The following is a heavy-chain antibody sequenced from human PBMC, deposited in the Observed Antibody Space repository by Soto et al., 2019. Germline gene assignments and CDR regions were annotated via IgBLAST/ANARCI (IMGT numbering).Heavy chain of an antibody. V-gene: IGHV3-9*01. J-gene: IGHJ4*02. CDR2: ISWNSGSI. D-gene: IGHD3-10*01. CDR1: GFTFDDYA. Sequence: SLRLACAVSGFTFDDYAMHWVRQAPGKGLEYVSGISWNSGSICYADSVKGRFTISRDNAKNSLYLQMNSLRAEDTALYYCAKDGSWRFGEYYYFDYWGQGTLVTVSS. CDR3: AKDGSWRFGEYYYFDY.